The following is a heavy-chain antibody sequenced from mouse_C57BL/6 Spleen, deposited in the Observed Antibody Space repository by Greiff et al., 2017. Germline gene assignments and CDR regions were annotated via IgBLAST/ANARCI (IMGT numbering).Heavy chain of an antibody. CDR1: GFTFSDYG. J-gene: IGHJ3*01. CDR3: ARGYGFAY. CDR2: ISSGSSTI. D-gene: IGHD2-2*01. V-gene: IGHV5-17*01. Sequence: VQLKQSGGGLVKPGGSLKLSCAASGFTFSDYGMHWVRQAPEKGLEWVAYISSGSSTISYADTVKGRFTISRDNAKNTLFLQMTSLRSEDTAMYYCARGYGFAYWGQGTLVTVSA.